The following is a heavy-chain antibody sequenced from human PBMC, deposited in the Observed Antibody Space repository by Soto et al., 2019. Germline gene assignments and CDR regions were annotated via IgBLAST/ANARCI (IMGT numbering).Heavy chain of an antibody. D-gene: IGHD6-6*01. CDR3: AMSIAARPISGYFDY. CDR1: GYTFTGYY. J-gene: IGHJ4*02. Sequence: GASVKVSCKASGYTFTGYYMHWVRQAPGQGLEWMGWINPNSGGTNYAQKFQGWVTMTRDTSISTAYMELSRLRSDDTAVYYCAMSIAARPISGYFDYWGQGTLVTVSS. V-gene: IGHV1-2*04. CDR2: INPNSGGT.